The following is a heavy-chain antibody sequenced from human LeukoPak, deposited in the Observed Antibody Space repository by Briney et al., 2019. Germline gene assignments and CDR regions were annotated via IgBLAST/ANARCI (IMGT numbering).Heavy chain of an antibody. J-gene: IGHJ5*02. V-gene: IGHV4-59*01. CDR2: IYYSGST. CDR3: ARSPRNYGYNWFDP. Sequence: SETLSPTCTVSGGSISSYYWSWIRQPPGKGLEWIGYIYYSGSTNYNPSLKSRVTISVDTSKSQFSLKLSSVTAADTAVYYCARSPRNYGYNWFDPWGQGTLVTVSS. D-gene: IGHD4-4*01. CDR1: GGSISSYY.